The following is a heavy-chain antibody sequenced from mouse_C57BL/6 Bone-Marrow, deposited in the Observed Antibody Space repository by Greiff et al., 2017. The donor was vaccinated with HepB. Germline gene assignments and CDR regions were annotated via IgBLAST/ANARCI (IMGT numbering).Heavy chain of an antibody. CDR2: INPSTGGT. J-gene: IGHJ1*03. CDR3: ARSPSYYGSSYGWYFDV. V-gene: IGHV1-42*01. CDR1: GYSFTGYY. Sequence: EVQRVESGPELVKPGASVKISCKASGYSFTGYYMNWVKQSPEKSLEWIGEINPSTGGTTYNQKFKAKATLTVDKSSSTAYMQLKSLTSEDSAVYYCARSPSYYGSSYGWYFDVWGTGTTVTVSS. D-gene: IGHD1-1*01.